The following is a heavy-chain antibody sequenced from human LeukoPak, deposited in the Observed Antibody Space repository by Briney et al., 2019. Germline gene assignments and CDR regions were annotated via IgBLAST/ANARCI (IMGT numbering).Heavy chain of an antibody. J-gene: IGHJ4*02. CDR2: ISRSGTYK. CDR3: ARDKEDYGDYVAY. D-gene: IGHD4-17*01. Sequence: GGSLRLSCSASRFTFSDYYMSWIRQAPGKGLEWVSYISRSGTYKNYADSVKGRFTISRDNAKDSLYLQMNSLRAEDTAVYYCARDKEDYGDYVAYWGQGTLVTVSS. V-gene: IGHV3-11*06. CDR1: RFTFSDYY.